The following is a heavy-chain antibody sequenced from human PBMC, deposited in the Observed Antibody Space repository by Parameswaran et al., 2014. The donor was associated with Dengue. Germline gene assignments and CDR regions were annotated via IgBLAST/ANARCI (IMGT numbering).Heavy chain of an antibody. Sequence: VRQMPGKGLEWVAYISSSSTIYYADSVKGRVTISRDNAKNSLYLQMNSLRAEDTAVYYCARDPKIEDIVVVVATRDASDIWGQGTMVTVSS. J-gene: IGHJ3*02. V-gene: IGHV3-69-1*01. CDR2: ISSSSTI. CDR3: ARDPKIEDIVVVVATRDASDI. D-gene: IGHD2-15*01.